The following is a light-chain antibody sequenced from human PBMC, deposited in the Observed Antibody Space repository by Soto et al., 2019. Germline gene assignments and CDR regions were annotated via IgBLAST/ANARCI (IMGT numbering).Light chain of an antibody. V-gene: IGKV3-20*01. Sequence: EIVLTQSPGTLSLFAGERATLSCRATQSVTSNYLAWYQQKPGQAPRLLISIASRRATGIPDRFSGSGSGTDFTLTISRLEPEDSAVYYCQQYGSSPGTLGQGTKGEIK. J-gene: IGKJ1*01. CDR2: IAS. CDR3: QQYGSSPGT. CDR1: QSVTSNY.